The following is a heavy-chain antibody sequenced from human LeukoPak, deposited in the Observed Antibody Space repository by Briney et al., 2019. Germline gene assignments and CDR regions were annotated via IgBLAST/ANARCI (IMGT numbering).Heavy chain of an antibody. CDR1: GFTFSSYG. CDR2: IRYDGSNK. Sequence: GGSLRLSCAASGFTFSSYGMHWVRQAPGKGLEWVAFIRYDGSNKYYADSVKGRFTISRDNSKNTLYLQMNSLRAEDTAVYYCAKVLYDFWSGLDYWGQGTLVTVSS. J-gene: IGHJ4*02. V-gene: IGHV3-30*02. D-gene: IGHD3-3*01. CDR3: AKVLYDFWSGLDY.